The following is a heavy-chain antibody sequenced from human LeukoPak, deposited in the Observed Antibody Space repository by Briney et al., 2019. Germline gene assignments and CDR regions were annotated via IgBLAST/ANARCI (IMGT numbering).Heavy chain of an antibody. D-gene: IGHD4-11*01. Sequence: PGGSLRLSCAASGFTFSSYSMNCVRQAPGKGLEWVGRIKIKTDGGTTDYAAPVKGRFTISRDDSKNTLYLQMNSLKTEDTAVYYCTTLPLTTRTVDYWGQGTLVTVSS. CDR3: TTLPLTTRTVDY. CDR1: GFTFSSYS. V-gene: IGHV3-15*01. CDR2: IKIKTDGGTT. J-gene: IGHJ4*02.